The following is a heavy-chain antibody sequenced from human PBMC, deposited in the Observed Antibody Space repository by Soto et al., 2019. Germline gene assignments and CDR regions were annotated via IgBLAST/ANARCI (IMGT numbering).Heavy chain of an antibody. V-gene: IGHV4-59*01. Sequence: PSETLSLTCTVSGGSISSNYWTWIRQPPGKGLEWIGYVYNSGSTNYNPSLKSRVTISEDTSRSQFSLKVNSMTAADTAVYYCARYRREAVAGYTLDNWGQGILVTVSS. CDR3: ARYRREAVAGYTLDN. CDR1: GGSISSNY. CDR2: VYNSGST. J-gene: IGHJ4*02. D-gene: IGHD6-13*01.